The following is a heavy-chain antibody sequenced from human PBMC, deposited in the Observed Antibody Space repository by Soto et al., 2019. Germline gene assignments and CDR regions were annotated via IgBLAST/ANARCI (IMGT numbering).Heavy chain of an antibody. Sequence: QVQLVESGGGVVQPGRSLRLSCAASGFTFSSYGMHWVRQAPGKGLEWVAVISYDGSNKYYADSVKGRFTISRDNSKNTLYLQMNSLRAEDTAVYYCAKDPTTVTPLGWFDYWGQGTLVTVSS. J-gene: IGHJ4*02. V-gene: IGHV3-30*18. CDR2: ISYDGSNK. D-gene: IGHD4-17*01. CDR1: GFTFSSYG. CDR3: AKDPTTVTPLGWFDY.